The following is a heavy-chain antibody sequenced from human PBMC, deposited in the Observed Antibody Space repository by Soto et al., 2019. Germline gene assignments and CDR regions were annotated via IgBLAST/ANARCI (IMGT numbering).Heavy chain of an antibody. CDR2: ISGSGGST. Sequence: PGGSLRLSCAASGFTFSSYAMSWVRQAPGKGLEWVSAISGSGGSTYYADSVKGRFTISRGNSKNTLYLQMNSLRAEDTAVYYCANTPIWFGEDLDNYYGMDVWGQGTTVTVSS. CDR1: GFTFSSYA. V-gene: IGHV3-23*01. D-gene: IGHD3-10*01. J-gene: IGHJ6*02. CDR3: ANTPIWFGEDLDNYYGMDV.